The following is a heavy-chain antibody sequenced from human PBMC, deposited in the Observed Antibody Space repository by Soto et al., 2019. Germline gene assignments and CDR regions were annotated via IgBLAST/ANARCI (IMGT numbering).Heavy chain of an antibody. V-gene: IGHV4-34*01. CDR2: INHSGST. D-gene: IGHD3-16*01. CDR3: AFGGTSNWFDP. Sequence: PSETLSLTCAVYGGCFSGYYWSWIRQPPGKGREWIGEINHSGSTNYNPSLKSRVTISVDTSKNQFSLKLSSVTAADTAVYYCAFGGTSNWFDPWGQGTLVTVSS. J-gene: IGHJ5*02. CDR1: GGCFSGYY.